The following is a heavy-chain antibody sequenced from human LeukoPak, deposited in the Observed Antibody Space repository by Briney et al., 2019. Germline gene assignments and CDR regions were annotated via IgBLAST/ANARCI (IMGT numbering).Heavy chain of an antibody. Sequence: SETLSLTCAVYGGSFSGYYWSWIRQPPGKGLEWIGEINHTGSTNYNPSLKSRVTISVDTSKNQFSLKLSSVTAADTAVYYCARAPVIDSGYDYWGQGTLVTVSS. CDR2: INHTGST. CDR1: GGSFSGYY. D-gene: IGHD5-12*01. J-gene: IGHJ4*02. V-gene: IGHV4-34*01. CDR3: ARAPVIDSGYDY.